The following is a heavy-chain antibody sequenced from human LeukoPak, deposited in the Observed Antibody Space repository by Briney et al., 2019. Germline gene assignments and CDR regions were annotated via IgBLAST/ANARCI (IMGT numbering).Heavy chain of an antibody. J-gene: IGHJ4*02. CDR2: IYYSGST. D-gene: IGHD6-13*01. V-gene: IGHV4-39*01. CDR1: GGSISSSSYY. CDR3: ASRLDEYSSSWYLDY. Sequence: PETLSLTCTVSGGSISSSSYYWGWIRQPPGKGLEWIGSIYYSGSTYYNPSLKSRVTISVDTSKNQFSLKLSSVTAADTAVYYCASRLDEYSSSWYLDYWGQGTLVTVSS.